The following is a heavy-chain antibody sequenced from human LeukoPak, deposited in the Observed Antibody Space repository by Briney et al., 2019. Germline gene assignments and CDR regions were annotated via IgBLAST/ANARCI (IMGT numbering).Heavy chain of an antibody. V-gene: IGHV3-30*18. Sequence: GGSLRLSCAASGFTFSSYGMHWVRQAPGKGLEWVALISYDGSDKGYADSVKGRFTISRDNGKKSLFLQMNSLRAEDTALYYCSKDTRDILTGYYNTAFDYWGQGTLVTVSS. CDR1: GFTFSSYG. CDR3: SKDTRDILTGYYNTAFDY. CDR2: ISYDGSDK. J-gene: IGHJ4*02. D-gene: IGHD3-9*01.